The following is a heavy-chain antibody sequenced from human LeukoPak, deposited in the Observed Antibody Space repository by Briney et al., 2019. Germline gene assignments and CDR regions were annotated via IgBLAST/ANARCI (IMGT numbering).Heavy chain of an antibody. J-gene: IGHJ5*02. CDR1: GGTFSSYA. V-gene: IGHV1-69*06. Sequence: SVKVSCKASGGTFSSYAISWVRQAPGQGLEWMGGIIPIFGTANYAQKFQGRVTITADKSTSTAYMELSSLRSEDTAVYYCARYHSSGYQPNWFDPWGQGTLVTVSS. CDR2: IIPIFGTA. D-gene: IGHD3-22*01. CDR3: ARYHSSGYQPNWFDP.